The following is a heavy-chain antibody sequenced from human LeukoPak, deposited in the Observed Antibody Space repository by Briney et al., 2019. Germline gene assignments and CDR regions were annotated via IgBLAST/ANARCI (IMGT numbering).Heavy chain of an antibody. CDR2: IYYSGST. J-gene: IGHJ4*02. CDR3: ATTVGSYFDY. CDR1: GGSISSGGYY. D-gene: IGHD3-16*01. Sequence: SETLSRTCTVSGGSISSGGYYWSWIRQHPGKGLEWIGYIYYSGSTYYNPSLKSRVTISVDTSKNQFSLKLSSVTAADTAVYYCATTVGSYFDYWSQGTLVTVSS. V-gene: IGHV4-31*03.